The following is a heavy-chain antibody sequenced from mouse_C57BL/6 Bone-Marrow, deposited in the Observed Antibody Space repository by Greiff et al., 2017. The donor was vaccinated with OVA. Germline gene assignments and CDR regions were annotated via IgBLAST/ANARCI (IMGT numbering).Heavy chain of an antibody. V-gene: IGHV1-81*01. Sequence: VMLVESGAELARPGASVKLSCKASGYTFTSYGISWVKQRTGQGLEWIGEIYPRSGNTYYNEKFKGKATLTADKSSSTAYMELRSLTSEDSAVYFCAREEGGYYEGWGQGTTLTVSS. D-gene: IGHD2-3*01. CDR3: AREEGGYYEG. CDR1: GYTFTSYG. CDR2: IYPRSGNT. J-gene: IGHJ2*01.